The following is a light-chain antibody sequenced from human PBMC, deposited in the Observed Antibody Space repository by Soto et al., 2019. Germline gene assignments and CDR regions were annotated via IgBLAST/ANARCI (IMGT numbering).Light chain of an antibody. CDR2: EVN. V-gene: IGLV2-14*01. CDR3: SSYTSSRTLV. Sequence: QSALTQPASVSESPGQSITISCTGTSTDVGAYNYVSWYQKYRGKAPNLMIYEVNYPPAGVSNRFSGSKSGNTASLTISGLQAEDEADYYCSSYTSSRTLVFGGGTKLTVL. J-gene: IGLJ2*01. CDR1: STDVGAYNY.